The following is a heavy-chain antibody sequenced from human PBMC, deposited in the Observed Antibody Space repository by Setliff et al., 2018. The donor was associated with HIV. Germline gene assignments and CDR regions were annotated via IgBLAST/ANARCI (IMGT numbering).Heavy chain of an antibody. CDR2: MYYSGST. Sequence: PSETLSLTCTVSGGSISSSSYYWGWVRQPPGKGLEWIGSMYYSGSTYYTPSLKSRITISLDTSKNQFSLRMRSVTAADTAVNYCARVFVDTAVLRVLEYYFDSWGRGTLVTVS. V-gene: IGHV4-39*07. CDR1: GGSISSSSYY. D-gene: IGHD5-18*01. CDR3: ARVFVDTAVLRVLEYYFDS. J-gene: IGHJ4*02.